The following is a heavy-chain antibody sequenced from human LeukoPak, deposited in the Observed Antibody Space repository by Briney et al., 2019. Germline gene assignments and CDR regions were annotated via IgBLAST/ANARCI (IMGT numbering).Heavy chain of an antibody. D-gene: IGHD3-22*01. CDR3: ARADSSGLNWFDP. CDR2: IYYTGNT. CDR1: GDSITGYY. V-gene: IGHV4-38-2*02. Sequence: SETLSLTCSVSGDSITGYYWGWIRQPPGKGLEWIGNIYYTGNTYYNSSLKSRVTISLDTSKNQFSLKLSSVTAADTAVYYCARADSSGLNWFDPWGQGSLVTVSS. J-gene: IGHJ5*02.